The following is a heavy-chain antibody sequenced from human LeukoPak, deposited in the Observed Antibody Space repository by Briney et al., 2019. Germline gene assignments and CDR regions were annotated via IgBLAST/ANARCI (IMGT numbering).Heavy chain of an antibody. J-gene: IGHJ6*02. CDR3: AREGGAYCSSTSCYTYYGMDV. V-gene: IGHV3-30*03. CDR2: IPYDSSNK. CDR1: GFTFSNYG. Sequence: GGSLRLSCAASGFTFSNYGMHWLRQAPGKGLEWVAVIPYDSSNKYYTDSVKGRFTISRDNSENTLYLQMNSLRAEDTAVYYCAREGGAYCSSTSCYTYYGMDVWGQGTTVTVSS. D-gene: IGHD2-2*02.